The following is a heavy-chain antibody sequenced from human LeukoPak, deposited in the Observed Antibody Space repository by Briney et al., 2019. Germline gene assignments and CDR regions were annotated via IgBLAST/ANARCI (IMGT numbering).Heavy chain of an antibody. V-gene: IGHV3-20*04. CDR1: GFTFDDYG. J-gene: IGHJ4*02. Sequence: GGSLRLSCAASGFTFDDYGMGWVRQAPGKGLVWVSGINWNGGSTNYADSVKGRFTISRDNAKKSLSLQMNSLRDEDTALYYCARLRLPYSPSFYFDYWGQGTLVTVSS. CDR3: ARLRLPYSPSFYFDY. CDR2: INWNGGST. D-gene: IGHD1-26*01.